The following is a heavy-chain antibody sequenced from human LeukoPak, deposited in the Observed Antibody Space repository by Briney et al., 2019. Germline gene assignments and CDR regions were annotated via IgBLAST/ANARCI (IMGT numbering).Heavy chain of an antibody. D-gene: IGHD6-13*01. CDR3: ARGAIAAAGTLDY. CDR1: GFTFSSYS. V-gene: IGHV3-21*01. J-gene: IGHJ4*02. CDR2: ISSSSSYI. Sequence: GGSLRLSCAASGFTFSSYSMNWVRQAPGKGLEWVSSISSSSSYIYYADSVKGRFTISRDNAKNSLYLQMNSLRAEDTAVYYCARGAIAAAGTLDYWGQGTLVTVSS.